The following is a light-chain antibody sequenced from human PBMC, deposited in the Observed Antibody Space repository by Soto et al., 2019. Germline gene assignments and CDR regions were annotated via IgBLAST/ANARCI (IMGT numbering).Light chain of an antibody. CDR1: SGSIASNY. CDR2: EDN. CDR3: QSYDSSNVV. V-gene: IGLV6-57*03. Sequence: NFMLTQPHSVSASPGKTVTISCTRSSGSIASNYVQWYQQRPGSAPTTVIYEDNQRPSGVPDRFSGSIDSSSNSASLTISVLKNEDEADYYCQSYDSSNVVFGGGTQLTVL. J-gene: IGLJ7*01.